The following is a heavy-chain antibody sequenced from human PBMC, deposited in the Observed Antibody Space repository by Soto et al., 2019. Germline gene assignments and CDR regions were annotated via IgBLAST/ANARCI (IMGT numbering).Heavy chain of an antibody. D-gene: IGHD3-22*01. V-gene: IGHV3-15*07. CDR1: GFTFSNAW. CDR2: IKSKTDGGTT. Sequence: GGSLRLSCAASGFTFSNAWMNWVRQAPGKGLEWVGRIKSKTDGGTTDYAAPVKGRFTISRDDSKNTLYLQMNSLKTEDTAVYYCTTGDYYDSSGYYYEGTANFDYWGQGTLVTVSS. J-gene: IGHJ4*02. CDR3: TTGDYYDSSGYYYEGTANFDY.